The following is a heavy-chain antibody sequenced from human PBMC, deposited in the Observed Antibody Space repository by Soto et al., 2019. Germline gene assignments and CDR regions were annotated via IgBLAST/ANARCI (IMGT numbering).Heavy chain of an antibody. J-gene: IGHJ4*02. Sequence: SETLSLTCAVYGGSFSGYYWSWIRQPPGKGLEWIGEINHSGSTNYNPSLKSRVTISVDTSKNQFSLKLSSVTAADTAVYYCAREVAGYYDSSGYYDYWGQGTRVTVSS. V-gene: IGHV4-34*09. CDR3: AREVAGYYDSSGYYDY. CDR2: INHSGST. D-gene: IGHD3-22*01. CDR1: GGSFSGYY.